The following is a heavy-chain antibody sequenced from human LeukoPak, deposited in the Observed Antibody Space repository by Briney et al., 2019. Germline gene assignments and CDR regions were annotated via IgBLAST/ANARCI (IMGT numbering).Heavy chain of an antibody. J-gene: IGHJ4*02. CDR1: GFTFSSYS. V-gene: IGHV3-48*02. Sequence: GGSLRLSCVGSGFTFSSYSMNWVRQAPGKGLEWVSDISSSSGIIYYADSVKGRFTISRDNAKNSLYLQMNSLRDEDTAVYYCASLYSSGWPSFDYWGQGTLVTVSS. CDR2: ISSSSGII. CDR3: ASLYSSGWPSFDY. D-gene: IGHD6-19*01.